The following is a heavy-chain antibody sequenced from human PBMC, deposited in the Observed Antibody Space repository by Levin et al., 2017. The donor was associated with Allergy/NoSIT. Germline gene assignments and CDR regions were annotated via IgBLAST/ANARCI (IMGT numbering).Heavy chain of an antibody. CDR2: ISSSSSTI. CDR1: GFTFSSYS. V-gene: IGHV3-48*01. CDR3: ARSAVLLWFGELLGFDY. D-gene: IGHD3-10*01. J-gene: IGHJ4*02. Sequence: PGGSLRLSCAASGFTFSSYSMNWVRQAPGKGLEWVSYISSSSSTIYYADSVKGRFTISRDNAKNSLYLQMNSLRAEDTAVYYCARSAVLLWFGELLGFDYWGQGTLVTVSS.